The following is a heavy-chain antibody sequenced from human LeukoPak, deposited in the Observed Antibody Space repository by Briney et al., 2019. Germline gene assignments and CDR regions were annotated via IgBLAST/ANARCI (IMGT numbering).Heavy chain of an antibody. Sequence: GASVKVSCKASGGTFSSYAISWVRQAPGQGLEWMGRIIPILGIANYAQKFQGRVTITADKSTSTAYMELSSLRSEDTAVYYCARDHASGDFWSGPAPWGQGTLVTVSS. CDR3: ARDHASGDFWSGPAP. D-gene: IGHD3-3*01. CDR1: GGTFSSYA. J-gene: IGHJ5*02. CDR2: IIPILGIA. V-gene: IGHV1-69*04.